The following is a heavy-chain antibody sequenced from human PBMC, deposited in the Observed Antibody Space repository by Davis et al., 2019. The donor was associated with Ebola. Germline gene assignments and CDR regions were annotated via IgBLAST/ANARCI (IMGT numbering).Heavy chain of an antibody. J-gene: IGHJ6*04. CDR1: GFTFSSYG. CDR3: TTDYGSGPIAGGKYYYGMDV. V-gene: IGHV3-30*02. Sequence: PGGSLRLSCAASGFTFSSYGMHWVRQAPGKGLEWVAFIRYDGSNKYYADSVKGRFTISRDDSKNTLYLQMNSLKTEDTAVYYCTTDYGSGPIAGGKYYYGMDVWGKGTTVTVSS. D-gene: IGHD3-10*01. CDR2: IRYDGSNK.